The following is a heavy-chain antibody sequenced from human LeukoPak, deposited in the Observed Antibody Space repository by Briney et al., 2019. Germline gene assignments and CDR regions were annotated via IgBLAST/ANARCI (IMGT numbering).Heavy chain of an antibody. CDR2: IRYDGRNK. Sequence: GGSLRLSCVASGFTFSSYAMSWVRQAPGKGLEWVAFIRYDGRNKYYADSVKGRFTISRDNSKNTLCLQMNSLRAEDTAVYYCAKEIWPTVTTPGHTHFDYWGQGTLVTVSS. CDR1: GFTFSSYA. CDR3: AKEIWPTVTTPGHTHFDY. J-gene: IGHJ4*02. V-gene: IGHV3-30*02. D-gene: IGHD4-17*01.